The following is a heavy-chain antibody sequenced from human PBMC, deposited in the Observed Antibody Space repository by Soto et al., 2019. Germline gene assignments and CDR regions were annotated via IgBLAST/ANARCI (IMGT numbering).Heavy chain of an antibody. CDR1: GGTFSSYA. J-gene: IGHJ6*02. CDR3: ARGIAAAGRLHYYGMYV. Sequence: QVQLVQSGAEVKKPGSSVKVSCKASGGTFSSYAISWVRQAPGQGLEWMGGIIPIFGTANYAQKFQGRVTITADESTSTAYMELSGLRSQDTAVYYCARGIAAAGRLHYYGMYVWGQGTTVTV. CDR2: IIPIFGTA. D-gene: IGHD6-25*01. V-gene: IGHV1-69*01.